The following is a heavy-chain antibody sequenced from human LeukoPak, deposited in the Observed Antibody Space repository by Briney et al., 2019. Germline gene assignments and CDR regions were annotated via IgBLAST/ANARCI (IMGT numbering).Heavy chain of an antibody. V-gene: IGHV4-31*03. CDR3: ARGDGDLPYFDY. CDR1: GGSISSGGYY. CDR2: IYYSGST. D-gene: IGHD4-17*01. Sequence: SQTLSLTCTVSGGSISSGGYYWSWIRQHPGKGLEWIGYIYYSGSTHYNPSLKSRVTISVDTSKNQFSLKLSSVTAADTAVYYCARGDGDLPYFDYWGQGTLVTVSS. J-gene: IGHJ4*02.